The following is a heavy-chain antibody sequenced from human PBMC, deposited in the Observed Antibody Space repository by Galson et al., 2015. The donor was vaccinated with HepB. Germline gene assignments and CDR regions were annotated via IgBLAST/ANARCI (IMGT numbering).Heavy chain of an antibody. V-gene: IGHV1-18*04. D-gene: IGHD2-8*02. Sequence: QSGAEVKKPGESLKISCKASGYTFTSYGISWVRQAPGQGLEWMGWISAYNGNTNYAQKLQGRVTMTTDTSTSTAYMELRSLRSDDTAVYYCARDRNWWHSEKHFDYWGQGTLVTVSS. CDR3: ARDRNWWHSEKHFDY. CDR1: GYTFTSYG. J-gene: IGHJ4*02. CDR2: ISAYNGNT.